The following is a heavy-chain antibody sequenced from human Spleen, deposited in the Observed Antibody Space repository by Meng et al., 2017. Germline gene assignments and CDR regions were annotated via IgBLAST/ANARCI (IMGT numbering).Heavy chain of an antibody. CDR3: ARGGLYYDYVWGSYRPFDY. J-gene: IGHJ4*02. CDR2: ISYDGSNK. V-gene: IGHV3-30*01. D-gene: IGHD3-16*02. CDR1: GFTFSSYA. Sequence: GGSLRLSCAASGFTFSSYAMHWVRQAPGKGLEWVAVISYDGSNKYYADSVKGRFTISRDNSKNTLYLQMNSLRAEDTAVYYCARGGLYYDYVWGSYRPFDYWGQGTLVTVSS.